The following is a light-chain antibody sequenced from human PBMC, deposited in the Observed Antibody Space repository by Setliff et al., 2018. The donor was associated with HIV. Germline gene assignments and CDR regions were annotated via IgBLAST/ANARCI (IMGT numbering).Light chain of an antibody. CDR3: TSYTSSRTVV. J-gene: IGLJ2*01. Sequence: QSALTQPASVSGSPGQSITISCTGTSSDIGGYNYVSWYQHRPGKAPKLMIYEVTNRPSGVSDRFSGSKSGNMASLTISGLQAEDEATYYCTSYTSSRTVVFGGGTKVTV. CDR1: SSDIGGYNY. V-gene: IGLV2-14*01. CDR2: EVT.